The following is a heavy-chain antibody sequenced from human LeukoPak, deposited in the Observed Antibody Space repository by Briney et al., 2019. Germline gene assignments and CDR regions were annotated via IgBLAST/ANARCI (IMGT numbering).Heavy chain of an antibody. J-gene: IGHJ4*02. CDR3: ARDGRYDFWSGYLPFDY. V-gene: IGHV4-4*07. CDR2: IYTSGST. CDR1: GGSISSYY. D-gene: IGHD3-3*01. Sequence: SETLSLTCTVSGGSISSYYWSWIRQPAGKGLEWIRRIYTSGSTNYNPSLKSRVTMSVDTSKNQFSLKLSSVTAADTAVYYCARDGRYDFWSGYLPFDYWGQGTLVTVSS.